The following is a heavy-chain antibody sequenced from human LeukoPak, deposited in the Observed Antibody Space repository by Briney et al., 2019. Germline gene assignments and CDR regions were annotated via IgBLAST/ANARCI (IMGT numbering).Heavy chain of an antibody. CDR2: MNPNSGNT. CDR3: AMRHSSSWHNWFDP. V-gene: IGHV1-8*01. D-gene: IGHD6-13*01. CDR1: GYTFTSYD. J-gene: IGHJ5*02. Sequence: ASVKVSCKASGYTFTSYDINWVRQATGQGLEWMGWMNPNSGNTGYAQKFQGRVTMTRNTSISTAYMELSSLRSEDTAVHYCAMRHSSSWHNWFDPWGQGTLVTVSS.